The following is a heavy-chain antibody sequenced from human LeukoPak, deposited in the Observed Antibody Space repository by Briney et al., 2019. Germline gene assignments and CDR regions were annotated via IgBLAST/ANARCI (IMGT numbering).Heavy chain of an antibody. Sequence: PSETLSLTCAVYGGSFSGYYWSWIRQPPGKGLEWIGEINHSGSTNYNPSLKSRVTISVDTSKNQFSLKLSSVTAADTAVYYCARSFRTYYYGSGSYYWVPRPNYYYYYGMDVWGQGTTVTVSS. CDR3: ARSFRTYYYGSGSYYWVPRPNYYYYYGMDV. J-gene: IGHJ6*02. CDR2: INHSGST. D-gene: IGHD3-10*01. CDR1: GGSFSGYY. V-gene: IGHV4-34*01.